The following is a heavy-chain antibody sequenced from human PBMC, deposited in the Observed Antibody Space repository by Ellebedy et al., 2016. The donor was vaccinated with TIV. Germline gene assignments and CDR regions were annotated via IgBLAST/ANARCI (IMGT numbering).Heavy chain of an antibody. V-gene: IGHV1-2*02. D-gene: IGHD3-9*01. CDR3: ARAKTYYDILSVYDH. CDR2: LNPNGGGT. CDR1: GYTFIGYY. Sequence: AASVKVSCKASGYTFIGYYIHWVRQAPGQGLEWMGWLNPNGGGTTYAQKFLGRVTMTSDPSSSTAYLEPTGLGSDDAALYFCARAKTYYDILSVYDHWGQGTLVTVSS. J-gene: IGHJ5*02.